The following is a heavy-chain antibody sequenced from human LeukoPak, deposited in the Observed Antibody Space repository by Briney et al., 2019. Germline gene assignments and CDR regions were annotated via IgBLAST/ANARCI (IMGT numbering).Heavy chain of an antibody. CDR1: GGTFSSYA. Sequence: ASVKVSCKASGGTFSSYAISWVRQAPGQGPEWMGWVNPNSGDTGSPQNFQGRVTITRNSSINTAYMELSSLTSEDTAVYYCAKSHDYSNYIFEFWGQGTLVTVSS. V-gene: IGHV1-8*03. D-gene: IGHD4-11*01. J-gene: IGHJ4*02. CDR2: VNPNSGDT. CDR3: AKSHDYSNYIFEF.